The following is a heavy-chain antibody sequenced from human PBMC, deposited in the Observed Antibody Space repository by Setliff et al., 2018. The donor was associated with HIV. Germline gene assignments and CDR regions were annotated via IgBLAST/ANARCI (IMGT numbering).Heavy chain of an antibody. CDR1: GFTFSRYG. D-gene: IGHD2-2*02. CDR2: IWYDGSKT. V-gene: IGHV3-30*02. J-gene: IGHJ4*02. Sequence: GGSLRLSCAASGFTFSRYGMHWVRHSPGKGLEWVAIIWYDGSKTYYADSVKGRFTVSRDNSDNTVFLHMNTLGPEDTAVYYCVKIECTGGSCYTGGYKAFDYWGQGTPVTVSS. CDR3: VKIECTGGSCYTGGYKAFDY.